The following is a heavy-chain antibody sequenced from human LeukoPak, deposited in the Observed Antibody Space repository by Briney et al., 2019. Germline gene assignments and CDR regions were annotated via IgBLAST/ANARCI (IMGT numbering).Heavy chain of an antibody. V-gene: IGHV4-4*07. CDR3: ARARHISSDAFDI. Sequence: SETLSLTCTVSGDSLSSYFWSWIRQPAGKELEWIGRVFPTGTTYYNPSLASRVTMSVDTSKNQFSLRLSSVIAADTAVYYCARARHISSDAFDIWGQGTMVIVSS. J-gene: IGHJ3*02. CDR2: VFPTGTT. D-gene: IGHD2-21*01. CDR1: GDSLSSYF.